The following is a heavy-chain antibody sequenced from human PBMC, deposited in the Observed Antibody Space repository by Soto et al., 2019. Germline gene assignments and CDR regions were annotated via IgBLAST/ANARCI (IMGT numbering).Heavy chain of an antibody. J-gene: IGHJ4*02. CDR3: ARAYNYYDSSGYYSGYFDY. Sequence: ASVKVSCKASGYTFTTFTMHWVRQAPGQGLEWMGWINAGNGDTKYSQKLQGRVTIARDTATSTASMELSSLRSEDTAVYYCARAYNYYDSSGYYSGYFDYWGLGTLVTVSS. V-gene: IGHV1-3*01. D-gene: IGHD3-22*01. CDR1: GYTFTTFT. CDR2: INAGNGDT.